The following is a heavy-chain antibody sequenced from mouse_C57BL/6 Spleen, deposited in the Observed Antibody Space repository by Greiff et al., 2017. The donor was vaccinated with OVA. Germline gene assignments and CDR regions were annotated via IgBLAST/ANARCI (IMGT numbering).Heavy chain of an antibody. J-gene: IGHJ2*01. V-gene: IGHV1-4*01. CDR3: ARWGDYDDYFGY. D-gene: IGHD2-4*01. Sequence: QVQLQQSGAELARPGASVKMSCKASGYTFTSYTMHWVKQRPGQGLEWIGYINPSSGYTKYNQKFKDKATLTADKSSSTAYMQLSSLTSEDSAVYYCARWGDYDDYFGYWGQGTTLTVSS. CDR2: INPSSGYT. CDR1: GYTFTSYT.